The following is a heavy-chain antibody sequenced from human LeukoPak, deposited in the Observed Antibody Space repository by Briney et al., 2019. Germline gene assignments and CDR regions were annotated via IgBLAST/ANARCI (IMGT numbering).Heavy chain of an antibody. D-gene: IGHD3-10*01. CDR3: ARDKGYYYGSGSYIFITNYYYYGMDV. J-gene: IGHJ6*02. CDR1: GYTFTSYG. Sequence: ASVKVSCKASGYTFTSYGISWVRQAPGQGLEWMGWISAYNGNTNYAQKLQGRVTMTTDTSTSTAYMELRSLRSDDTAVYYCARDKGYYYGSGSYIFITNYYYYGMDVWGQGTTVTVSS. CDR2: ISAYNGNT. V-gene: IGHV1-18*01.